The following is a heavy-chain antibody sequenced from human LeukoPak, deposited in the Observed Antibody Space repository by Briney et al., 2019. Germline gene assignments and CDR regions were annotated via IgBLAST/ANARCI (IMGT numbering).Heavy chain of an antibody. Sequence: GASVKVSCKASGYTFTDYYMHWVRQAPGQGLEWMGWINPNSGGTNYAQKFQGRVTMTRDTSISTAYMELSSLRSDDTAVYYCARDVRWLNSGWGSRTYYAPYFDYWGQGTLVTVSS. CDR1: GYTFTDYY. V-gene: IGHV1-2*02. J-gene: IGHJ4*02. CDR3: ARDVRWLNSGWGSRTYYAPYFDY. CDR2: INPNSGGT. D-gene: IGHD3-10*01.